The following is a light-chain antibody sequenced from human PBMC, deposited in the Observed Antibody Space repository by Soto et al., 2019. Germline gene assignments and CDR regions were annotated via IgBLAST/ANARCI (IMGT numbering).Light chain of an antibody. Sequence: QSVLTQPPSVSAAPGQTVTISCSGSSSNIGKNFVSWYQQVPGTAPKLLIYDNAERPSGIPDRFSGSKSGTSATLGITGLQTGDEADYYCGAWDSSLRVEVFGGGTKLTVL. J-gene: IGLJ3*02. CDR2: DNA. CDR1: SSNIGKNF. V-gene: IGLV1-51*01. CDR3: GAWDSSLRVEV.